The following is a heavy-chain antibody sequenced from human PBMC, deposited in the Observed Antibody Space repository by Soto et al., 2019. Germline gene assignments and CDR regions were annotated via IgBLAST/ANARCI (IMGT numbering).Heavy chain of an antibody. CDR1: GFTFSSYG. Sequence: PGGSLRLSCATSGFTFSSYGMHWVRQAPGKGLEWVAVVSSHESDKYYADSVRGRFTIYRDNYRNTLYLQMNSLRAEDTAVYYCAKDSYPGSGPHYIFDSWGQGTPVTV. CDR2: VSSHESDK. D-gene: IGHD3-10*01. J-gene: IGHJ4*02. V-gene: IGHV3-30*18. CDR3: AKDSYPGSGPHYIFDS.